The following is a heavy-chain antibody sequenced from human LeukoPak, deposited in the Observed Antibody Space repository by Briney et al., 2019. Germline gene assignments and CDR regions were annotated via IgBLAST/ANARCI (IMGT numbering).Heavy chain of an antibody. D-gene: IGHD3-22*01. Sequence: SETLSLTCTVSGGSISSYYWSWIRQPPGKGLEWIGYIYYSGSTNYNPSLKGRVTISVDTSKNQFSLKLSSVTAADTAVYYCARRTYYYDSSGYYLPWYFDLWGRGTLVTVSS. CDR3: ARRTYYYDSSGYYLPWYFDL. J-gene: IGHJ2*01. V-gene: IGHV4-59*08. CDR1: GGSISSYY. CDR2: IYYSGST.